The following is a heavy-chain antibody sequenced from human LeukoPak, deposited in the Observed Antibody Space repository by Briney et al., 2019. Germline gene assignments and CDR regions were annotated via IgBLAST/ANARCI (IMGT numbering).Heavy chain of an antibody. V-gene: IGHV2-5*02. CDR1: GFSLTPIGVG. CDR3: AHYVDTAGGGFYFDY. Sequence: SGPTLVKPPQTLTLTCTFSGFSLTPIGVGVGWIRHPPGKALEWLALIYWDDNKIYSPSLKSRLIITKDTYKTQMVLTLTNMDPVDTATYYCAHYVDTAGGGFYFDYWGQGALVTVSS. J-gene: IGHJ4*02. CDR2: IYWDDNK. D-gene: IGHD5-18*01.